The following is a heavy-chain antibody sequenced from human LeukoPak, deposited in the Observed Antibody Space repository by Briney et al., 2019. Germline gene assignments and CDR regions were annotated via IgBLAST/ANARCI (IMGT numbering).Heavy chain of an antibody. D-gene: IGHD5-12*01. CDR1: GFIFSDYY. CDR3: ARDPGSGYEEHFDY. Sequence: GGSLRLSCAAAGFIFSDYYMSWIRQAPGKGLEWVSYISSSGSTMYYTDSVKGRFTISRDNAEASLYLQMNSLRAEDTAVYYCARDPGSGYEEHFDYWGQGTLVTVSS. CDR2: ISSSGSTM. J-gene: IGHJ4*02. V-gene: IGHV3-11*01.